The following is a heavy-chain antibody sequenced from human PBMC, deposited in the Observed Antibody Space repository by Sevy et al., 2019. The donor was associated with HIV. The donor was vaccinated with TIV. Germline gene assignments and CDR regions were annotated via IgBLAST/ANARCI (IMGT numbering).Heavy chain of an antibody. J-gene: IGHJ5*02. V-gene: IGHV3-7*01. D-gene: IGHD3-22*01. CDR1: GFTFSSYW. Sequence: GGSLRLSCAASGFTFSSYWMSWVRQAPGKGLEWVANIKQDGSEKYYVDSVKGRFTISRDNAKNSLYLQMNSLRAEDTAVYYCARDLNYYDSSGYEVRWFDPWGQGTLVTVSS. CDR3: ARDLNYYDSSGYEVRWFDP. CDR2: IKQDGSEK.